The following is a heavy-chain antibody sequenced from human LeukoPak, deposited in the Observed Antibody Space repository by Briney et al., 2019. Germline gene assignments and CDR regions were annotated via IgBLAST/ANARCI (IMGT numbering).Heavy chain of an antibody. CDR3: AGDSPFVAGDY. CDR1: GFTFSSYA. D-gene: IGHD1-14*01. J-gene: IGHJ4*02. Sequence: GGSLRRYCAASGFTFSSYAMHWVRQAPGKGLEWLAVISYDGSNKYYADSVKGRFTISRDNSKNTLYLQMNSLRAEDTAVYYCAGDSPFVAGDYWGQGTLVTVSS. CDR2: ISYDGSNK. V-gene: IGHV3-30*04.